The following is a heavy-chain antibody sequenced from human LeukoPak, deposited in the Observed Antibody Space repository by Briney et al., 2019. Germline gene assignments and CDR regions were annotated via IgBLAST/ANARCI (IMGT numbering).Heavy chain of an antibody. V-gene: IGHV3-9*01. CDR3: AKDVFDFGGYFDL. J-gene: IGHJ2*01. CDR2: ISWNSGSI. CDR1: GFIFDDYA. D-gene: IGHD3-16*01. Sequence: SLRLSCEASGFIFDDYAMHWARQAPGKGLEWVSGISWNSGSIGYAASVKGRFTISRDNAKNSLSLQMNSLRAEDTAFYYCAKDVFDFGGYFDLWGRGTLVTVSS.